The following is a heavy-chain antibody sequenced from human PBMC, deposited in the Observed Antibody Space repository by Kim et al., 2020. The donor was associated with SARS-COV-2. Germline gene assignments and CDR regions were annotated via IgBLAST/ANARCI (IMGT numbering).Heavy chain of an antibody. J-gene: IGHJ5*02. D-gene: IGHD5-18*01. CDR2: INHSGST. V-gene: IGHV4-34*01. Sequence: SETLSLTCAVYGGSLSGYYWSWIRQPPGKGLEWIGEINHSGSTNYNPSLKSRVTISVDTSKNQFSLKLSSVTAADTAVYYCARGNTQLWPLLGSGDWFDPWGQGTLVTVSS. CDR3: ARGNTQLWPLLGSGDWFDP. CDR1: GGSLSGYY.